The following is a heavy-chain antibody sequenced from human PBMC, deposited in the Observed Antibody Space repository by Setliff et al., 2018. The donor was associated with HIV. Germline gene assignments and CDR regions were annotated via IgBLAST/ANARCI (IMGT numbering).Heavy chain of an antibody. CDR2: IIPIFGTA. J-gene: IGHJ3*02. V-gene: IGHV1-69*13. D-gene: IGHD5-12*01. Sequence: GASVKVSCKASADTFSSYAISWVRQAPGQGLEWMGGIIPIFGTANYAQEFQGRVTITADESTSIAYMELSSLRFDDTAVYYCARDGGYSVHQWFGDAFDIWGQGTMVTVSS. CDR1: ADTFSSYA. CDR3: ARDGGYSVHQWFGDAFDI.